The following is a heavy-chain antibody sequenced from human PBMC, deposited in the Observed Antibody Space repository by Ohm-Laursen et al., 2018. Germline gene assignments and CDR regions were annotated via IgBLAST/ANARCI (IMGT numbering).Heavy chain of an antibody. J-gene: IGHJ3*02. CDR3: ARCRSRTSCHDAFDI. CDR2: ISSSGSIM. D-gene: IGHD2-2*01. V-gene: IGHV3-11*01. CDR1: AFPFSDYY. Sequence: SLRLSCAASAFPFSDYYMSWIRQAPGKGLEWVSYISSSGSIMHYVDSVKGRFTISRDNARNSLYLQMNSLRAEDTAVYYCARCRSRTSCHDAFDIWGQGTMVTVSS.